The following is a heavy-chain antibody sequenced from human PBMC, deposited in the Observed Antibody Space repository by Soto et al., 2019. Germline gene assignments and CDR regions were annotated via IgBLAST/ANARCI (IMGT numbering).Heavy chain of an antibody. CDR3: AKARAQYYDFWSGYPVDY. D-gene: IGHD3-3*01. CDR1: GFTFSSYS. V-gene: IGHV3-21*04. CDR2: ISSSSSYI. J-gene: IGHJ4*02. Sequence: PGGSLRLSCAASGFTFSSYSMNWVRQAPGKGLEWVSSISSSSSYIYYADSVKGRFTISRDNSKNTLYLQMNSLRAEDTAVYYCAKARAQYYDFWSGYPVDYWGQGTLVTVSS.